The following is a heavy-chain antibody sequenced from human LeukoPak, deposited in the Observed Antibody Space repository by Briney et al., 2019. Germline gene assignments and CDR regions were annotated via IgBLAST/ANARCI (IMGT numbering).Heavy chain of an antibody. J-gene: IGHJ6*02. CDR1: GFTFSSYA. Sequence: AGGSLRLSCAASGFTFSSYAMSWVRQAPGKGLEWVSAISGSGGSTYYADSVKGRFTISRDNSKNTLYLQMNSLRAEDTAVYYCAGSRRKYYDFWRPSPYYGMDVWGQGTTVTVSS. V-gene: IGHV3-23*01. D-gene: IGHD3-3*01. CDR3: AGSRRKYYDFWRPSPYYGMDV. CDR2: ISGSGGST.